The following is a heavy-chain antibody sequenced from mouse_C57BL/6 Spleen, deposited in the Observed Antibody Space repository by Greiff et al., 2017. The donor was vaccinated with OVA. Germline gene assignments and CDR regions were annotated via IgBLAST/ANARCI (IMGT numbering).Heavy chain of an antibody. CDR1: GYSITSGYY. J-gene: IGHJ4*01. D-gene: IGHD2-5*01. CDR3: ARAPYYSNYVDAMDY. V-gene: IGHV3-6*01. CDR2: ISYDGSN. Sequence: DVKLQESGPGLVKPSQSLSLTCSVTGYSITSGYYWNWIRQFPGNKLEWMGYISYDGSNNYNPSLKNRISITRDTSKNQFFLKLNSVTTEDTATYYCARAPYYSNYVDAMDYWGQGTSVTVSS.